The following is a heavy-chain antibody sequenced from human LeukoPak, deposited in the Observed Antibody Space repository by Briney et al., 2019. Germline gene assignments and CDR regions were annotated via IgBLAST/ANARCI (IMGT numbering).Heavy chain of an antibody. D-gene: IGHD1-14*01. CDR3: ARGSTTEIGWNY. Sequence: KPGGSLRLSCPASGFTFSSDSMSWVRQAPGRGLEWVSSISSRSDYIYYADSVKGRFTISRDNAKNSLFLQMNSLRAEDTAVYYCARGSTTEIGWNYWGQGTLVTVSS. CDR1: GFTFSSDS. V-gene: IGHV3-21*01. J-gene: IGHJ4*02. CDR2: ISSRSDYI.